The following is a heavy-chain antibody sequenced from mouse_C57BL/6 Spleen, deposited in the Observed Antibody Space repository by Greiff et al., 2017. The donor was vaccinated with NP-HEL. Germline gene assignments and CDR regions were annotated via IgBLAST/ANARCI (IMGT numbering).Heavy chain of an antibody. CDR3: TRDGTGFFAY. CDR2: IDPETGGT. J-gene: IGHJ3*01. V-gene: IGHV1-15*01. CDR1: GYTFTDYE. D-gene: IGHD4-1*01. Sequence: VQLMESGAELVRPGASVTLSCKASGYTFTDYEMHWVKQTPVHGLEWIGAIDPETGGTAYNQKFKGKAILTADKSSSTAYMELRSLTSEDSAVYYCTRDGTGFFAYWGQGTLVTVSA.